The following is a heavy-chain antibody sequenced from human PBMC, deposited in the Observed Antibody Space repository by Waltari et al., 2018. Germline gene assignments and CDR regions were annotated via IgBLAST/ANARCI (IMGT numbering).Heavy chain of an antibody. J-gene: IGHJ4*02. Sequence: QVQLVQSGAEVKKPGASVKVSCKASGYTFTSYGISWVRQAPGQGLEWMGWISAYNGNTSYAQKPQGRVTMTTDTSTSTAYMELRSLRSDDTAVYYCAINSPDPGGSGSYYFDYWGQGTLVIVSS. D-gene: IGHD3-10*01. CDR2: ISAYNGNT. V-gene: IGHV1-18*01. CDR3: AINSPDPGGSGSYYFDY. CDR1: GYTFTSYG.